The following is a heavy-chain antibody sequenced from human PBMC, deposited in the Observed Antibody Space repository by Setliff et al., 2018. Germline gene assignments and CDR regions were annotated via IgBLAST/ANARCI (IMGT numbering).Heavy chain of an antibody. CDR3: ARAPSSIGVGGSLLH. V-gene: IGHV1-18*01. CDR2: TSAYNDNT. D-gene: IGHD6-19*01. CDR1: GYTFTTYG. Sequence: GASVKVSCKASGYTFTTYGIIWVRQAPGQGLEWMGWTSAYNDNTNYAQRLQGRVTMTTDTSTSTAYMELMGLSSDDTAVYYCARAPSSIGVGGSLLHWGQGTLVTVSS. J-gene: IGHJ4*02.